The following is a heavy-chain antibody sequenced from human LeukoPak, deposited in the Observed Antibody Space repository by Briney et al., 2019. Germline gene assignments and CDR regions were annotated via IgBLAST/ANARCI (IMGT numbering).Heavy chain of an antibody. CDR1: GGSFSGYY. CDR3: ARYSGGYPLGY. D-gene: IGHD1-26*01. J-gene: IGHJ4*02. Sequence: SETLSLTCAVYGGSFSGYYWSWIRQPPGKGLEWIGEINHSGSTNYNPSLKSRVTISVDTSKNQFSLKLSSVTAADTAVYYCARYSGGYPLGYWGQGTLVTVSS. V-gene: IGHV4-34*01. CDR2: INHSGST.